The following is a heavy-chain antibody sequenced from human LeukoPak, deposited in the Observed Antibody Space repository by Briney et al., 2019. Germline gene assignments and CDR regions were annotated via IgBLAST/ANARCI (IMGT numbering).Heavy chain of an antibody. CDR2: INSDGSST. Sequence: GGSLRLSCVASGFTFSRSEMNWVRQAPGKGLVWVSRINSDGSSTSYADSVKGRFTISRDNAKNTLYLQMNSLRAEDTAVYYCARDNTMIAKGFDYWGQGTLVTVSS. J-gene: IGHJ4*02. D-gene: IGHD3-22*01. V-gene: IGHV3-74*01. CDR1: GFTFSRSE. CDR3: ARDNTMIAKGFDY.